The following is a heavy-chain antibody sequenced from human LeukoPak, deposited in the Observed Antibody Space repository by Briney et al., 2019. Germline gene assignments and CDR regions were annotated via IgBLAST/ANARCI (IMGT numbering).Heavy chain of an antibody. CDR1: GFTFSSYG. Sequence: GGSLRLSCAASGFTFSSYGMHWVRQAPGKGLEWVAFIRYDGSNKYYADSVKGRFTISRDNSKNTLYLQMNSLRAEDTAVYYCARDLGPAAMSGAFDIWGQGTMVTVSS. J-gene: IGHJ3*02. CDR2: IRYDGSNK. D-gene: IGHD2-2*01. V-gene: IGHV3-30*02. CDR3: ARDLGPAAMSGAFDI.